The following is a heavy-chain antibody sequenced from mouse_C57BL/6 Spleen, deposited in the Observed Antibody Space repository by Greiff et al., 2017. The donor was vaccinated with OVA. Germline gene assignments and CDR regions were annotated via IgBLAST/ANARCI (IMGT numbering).Heavy chain of an antibody. CDR3: TRELRVRWAMDY. J-gene: IGHJ4*01. Sequence: QVQLQQPGAELVKPGASVKMSCKASGYTFTSYWITWVKQRPGQGLEWIGDIYPGSGSTNYTETFKSKATLTVDKSSSTAYMQLSSLTSEDSAVDYCTRELRVRWAMDYWGQGTSVTVSS. CDR1: GYTFTSYW. D-gene: IGHD3-2*02. CDR2: IYPGSGST. V-gene: IGHV1-55*01.